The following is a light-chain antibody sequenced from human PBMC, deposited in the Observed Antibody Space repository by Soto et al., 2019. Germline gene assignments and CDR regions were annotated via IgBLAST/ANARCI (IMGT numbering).Light chain of an antibody. V-gene: IGLV2-18*01. CDR1: SSDVGSYNR. Sequence: QSALTQPPSVSGSPGQSVTISCTGTSSDVGSYNRVSWYQQPPGTAPKLMIYEVINRPSGVPDRFSGSKSGNTASLTISGLQAEDEADYYCSLYTSSSRWVFGGGTKLTVL. CDR3: SLYTSSSRWV. J-gene: IGLJ3*02. CDR2: EVI.